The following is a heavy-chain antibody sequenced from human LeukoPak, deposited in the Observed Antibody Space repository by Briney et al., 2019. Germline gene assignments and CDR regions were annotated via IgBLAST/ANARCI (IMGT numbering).Heavy chain of an antibody. V-gene: IGHV3-53*05. J-gene: IGHJ4*02. CDR1: GFTVSSNH. CDR3: AKDFHLYKWNYFDS. D-gene: IGHD1-20*01. CDR2: IYSGGTI. Sequence: PGGSLRLSCAASGFTVSSNHMSWVRQAPGKGLEWVSVIYSGGTIYYADSVKGRFTISRDNGKNSLYLQMNSLRTEDTALYYCAKDFHLYKWNYFDSWGQGTLVTVSS.